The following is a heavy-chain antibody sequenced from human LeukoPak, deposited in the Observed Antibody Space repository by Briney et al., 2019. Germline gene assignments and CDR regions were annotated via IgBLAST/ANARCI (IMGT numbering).Heavy chain of an antibody. CDR2: LSSSSSTI. J-gene: IGHJ4*02. V-gene: IGHV3-48*01. D-gene: IGHD2-15*01. CDR1: GFTFSSYS. CDR3: ARGYCSGGSCYSGDLFDY. Sequence: GGSLRLSCAASGFTFSSYSMNWVRQAPGKGLEWVSYLSSSSSTIYYADSVKGRFTISRDNAKNSLYLQMNSLRAEDTAVYYCARGYCSGGSCYSGDLFDYWGQGTLVTVSS.